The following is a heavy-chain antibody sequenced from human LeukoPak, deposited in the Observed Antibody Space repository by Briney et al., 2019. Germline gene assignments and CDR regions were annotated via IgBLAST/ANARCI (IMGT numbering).Heavy chain of an antibody. CDR2: TYSGGRT. CDR3: ATRGYYYDSSGYYYGSYYFDY. CDR1: GFTVRSNC. J-gene: IGHJ4*02. Sequence: GGSLRLSCAASGFTVRSNCMSWVRQAPGKGLEWVSVTYSGGRTYYADSVRGRFTISRDNSKNTLYLQMNSLRAEDTAVYYCATRGYYYDSSGYYYGSYYFDYWGQGTLVTVSS. D-gene: IGHD3-22*01. V-gene: IGHV3-66*01.